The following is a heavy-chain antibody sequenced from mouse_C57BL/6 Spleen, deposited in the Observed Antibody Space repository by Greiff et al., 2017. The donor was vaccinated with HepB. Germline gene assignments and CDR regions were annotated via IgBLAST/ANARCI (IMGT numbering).Heavy chain of an antibody. J-gene: IGHJ3*01. CDR3: ARPGDYPPWFAY. Sequence: EVKLMESGGGLVKPGGSLKLSCAASGFPFSDYGMHRVRQAPEKGLEWVAYISSGSSTIYYADTVKGRFTISRDNAKNTLFLQMTSLRSEDTAMYYCARPGDYPPWFAYWGQGTLVTVSA. V-gene: IGHV5-17*01. CDR2: ISSGSSTI. D-gene: IGHD2-4*01. CDR1: GFPFSDYG.